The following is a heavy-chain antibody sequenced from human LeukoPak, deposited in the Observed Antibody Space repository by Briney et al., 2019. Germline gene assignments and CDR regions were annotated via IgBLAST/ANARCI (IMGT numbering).Heavy chain of an antibody. D-gene: IGHD6-13*01. J-gene: IGHJ4*02. CDR1: GFTFSSYS. CDR2: IRKDGGEK. CDR3: ARDGTAAGLYFDL. V-gene: IGHV3-7*01. Sequence: PGGSLRLSCAASGFTFSSYSMNWVRQAPGKGLEWVASIRKDGGEKSYVDSVKGRLTISRDNTKHSLYLQMSSLRAEDTGVYYCARDGTAAGLYFDLWGQGTLVTVSS.